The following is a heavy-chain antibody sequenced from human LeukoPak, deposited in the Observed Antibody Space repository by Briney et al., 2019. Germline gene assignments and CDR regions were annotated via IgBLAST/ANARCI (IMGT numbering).Heavy chain of an antibody. CDR2: INSDGSST. J-gene: IGHJ2*01. CDR1: GFTFSSYW. V-gene: IGHV3-74*01. Sequence: PGGSLRLSCAASGFTFSSYWMHWVRQAPEKGLVWVSRINSDGSSTSYADSVKGRFTISRDNAKNTLYLQMSSLRAEDTAVYYCAREGATDWYFHLWGRGTLVTVSS. D-gene: IGHD5-12*01. CDR3: AREGATDWYFHL.